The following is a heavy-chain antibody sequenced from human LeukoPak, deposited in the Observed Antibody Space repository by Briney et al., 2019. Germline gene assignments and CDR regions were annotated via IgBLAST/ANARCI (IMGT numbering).Heavy chain of an antibody. CDR2: INVYDGNT. CDR3: ARAGTTLLLDY. D-gene: IGHD4-11*01. Sequence: GASVKVSCKASGYTFTSYGISWVRQAPGQGLEWMGWINVYDGNTKYGQNLQGRVTMTTDTSTNTVYLELRSLTSDDTAVYYCARAGTTLLLDYWGQGTLVTVSS. V-gene: IGHV1-18*01. J-gene: IGHJ4*02. CDR1: GYTFTSYG.